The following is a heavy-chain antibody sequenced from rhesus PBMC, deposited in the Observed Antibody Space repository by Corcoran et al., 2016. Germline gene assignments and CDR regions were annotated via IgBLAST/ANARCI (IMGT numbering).Heavy chain of an antibody. CDR2: ISGRSGRT. CDR1: GGSIRSSNW. CDR3: ARDERDYCRGIYCYVG. Sequence: QVQLQESGPGLVTPSETLSLTCAVSGGSIRSSNWWSWIRQPPGKGLAGIGYISGRSGRTYNKPSHKSRVTIAKETSKNQVCRKLSSVTAADTAVYYCARDERDYCRGIYCYVGWGQGVLVTVSS. J-gene: IGHJ4*01. V-gene: IGHV4S19*01. D-gene: IGHD2-27*01.